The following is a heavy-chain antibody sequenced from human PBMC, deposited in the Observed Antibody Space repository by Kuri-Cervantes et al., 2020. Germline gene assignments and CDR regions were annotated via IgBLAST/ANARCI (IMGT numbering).Heavy chain of an antibody. D-gene: IGHD2-15*01. CDR3: ARAYCSGGSCYGAQIDY. CDR2: INHSGST. J-gene: IGHJ4*02. V-gene: IGHV4-34*01. Sequence: SETLSLTCAVYGGSFSGYHCTWVRQPPGQGLEWIGEINHSGSTNYNPSLKSRVTISVDTSKNQFSLKLSSVTAADTAVYYCARAYCSGGSCYGAQIDYWGQGTLVTVSS. CDR1: GGSFSGYH.